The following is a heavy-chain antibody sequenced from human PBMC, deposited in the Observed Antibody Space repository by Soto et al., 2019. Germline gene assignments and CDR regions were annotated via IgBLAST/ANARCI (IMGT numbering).Heavy chain of an antibody. D-gene: IGHD3-10*01. CDR1: GFTFSNDI. Sequence: PGGSLRLSCAASGFTFSNDIMHWVRQAPVKGLEWVAIILHDGNNKYYADSVKGRFTISRDNSKNTLYLQMNSLRTEDTAIYYCARDDEGGSYCDLGYWGQGTLVTVSS. CDR2: ILHDGNNK. CDR3: ARDDEGGSYCDLGY. V-gene: IGHV3-30-3*01. J-gene: IGHJ4*02.